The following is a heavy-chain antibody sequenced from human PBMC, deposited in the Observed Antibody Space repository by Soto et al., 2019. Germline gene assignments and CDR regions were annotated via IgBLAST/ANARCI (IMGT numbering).Heavy chain of an antibody. V-gene: IGHV4-31*03. CDR1: GGSISSGGYF. J-gene: IGHJ4*02. CDR2: IYYSGRT. Sequence: SETLSLTCTVSGGSISSGGYFWSWVRQHPGKGLEWIGNIYYSGRTYYNPSPKSRVTISVDTSKNQFSLNLSSVTAADTAVYYCARFAKEENPKVGSWYYFDYWGQGTRVTVSS. D-gene: IGHD6-13*01. CDR3: ARFAKEENPKVGSWYYFDY.